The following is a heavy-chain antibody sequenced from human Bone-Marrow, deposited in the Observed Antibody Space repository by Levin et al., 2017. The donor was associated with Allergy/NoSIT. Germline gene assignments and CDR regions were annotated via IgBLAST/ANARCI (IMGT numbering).Heavy chain of an antibody. J-gene: IGHJ4*02. CDR3: ARDYMAVTMSLAVDY. V-gene: IGHV3-43*01. CDR1: GFRFDEYT. CDR2: ISWDGVNT. Sequence: LSLTCAASGFRFDEYTMHWVRQAPGKGLEWVSLISWDGVNTYYADSVKGRFTISRDNSKNSLNLQMNSLGTEDTALYYCARDYMAVTMSLAVDYWGQGTLVTVSS. D-gene: IGHD4-17*01.